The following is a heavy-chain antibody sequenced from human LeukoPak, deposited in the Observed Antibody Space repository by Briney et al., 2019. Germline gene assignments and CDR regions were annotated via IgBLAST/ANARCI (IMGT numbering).Heavy chain of an antibody. CDR1: GGSISSGDYY. D-gene: IGHD2-2*01. J-gene: IGHJ4*02. CDR2: ISGSGGST. CDR3: AKDGVVVPAAMGFDY. V-gene: IGHV3-23*01. Sequence: PSETLSLTCTVSGGSISSGDYYWSWIRQPPGKGLEWVSAISGSGGSTYYADSVKGRFTISRDNSKNTLYLQMNSLRAEDTAVYYCAKDGVVVPAAMGFDYWGQGTLVTVSS.